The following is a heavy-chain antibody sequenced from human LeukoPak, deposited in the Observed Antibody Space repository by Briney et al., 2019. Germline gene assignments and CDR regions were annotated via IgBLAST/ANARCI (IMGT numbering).Heavy chain of an antibody. V-gene: IGHV4-61*01. CDR1: GGSVSSGSHY. CDR3: ARASIAARPNAFDI. J-gene: IGHJ3*02. CDR2: IYYSGST. D-gene: IGHD6-6*01. Sequence: SETLSLTCTVSGGSVSSGSHYWSWIRQPPGKGLEWIGYIYYSGSTNYNPSLKGRVTISVDTSKNQFSLKLSSVTAADTAEYYCARASIAARPNAFDIWGQGTMVTVSS.